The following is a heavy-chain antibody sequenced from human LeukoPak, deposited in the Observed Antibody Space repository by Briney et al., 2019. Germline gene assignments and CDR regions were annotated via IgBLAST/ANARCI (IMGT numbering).Heavy chain of an antibody. CDR3: ATDGFAPAFDI. D-gene: IGHD3-10*01. CDR2: FDPEDGET. J-gene: IGHJ3*02. Sequence: GASVKVSCKASGYTFIGYYVHWVRQAPGQGLEWMGGFDPEDGETIYAQKFQGRVTMTEDTSTDTAYMELSSLRSEDTAVYYCATDGFAPAFDIWGQGTMVTVSS. V-gene: IGHV1-24*01. CDR1: GYTFIGYY.